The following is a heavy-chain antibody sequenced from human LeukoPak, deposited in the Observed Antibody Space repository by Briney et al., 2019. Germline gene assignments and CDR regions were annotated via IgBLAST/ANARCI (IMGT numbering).Heavy chain of an antibody. Sequence: TGGSLRLSCAASKFTVSSNYMNWVRQAPGKGLEWVSVIYSDGSTYYADSAKGRFTISRDNSKNTLYLQMNSLRAEDTAVYYCARGYCSGGSCYAFDYWGQGTLVTVSS. D-gene: IGHD2-15*01. CDR3: ARGYCSGGSCYAFDY. V-gene: IGHV3-53*01. J-gene: IGHJ4*02. CDR1: KFTVSSNY. CDR2: IYSDGST.